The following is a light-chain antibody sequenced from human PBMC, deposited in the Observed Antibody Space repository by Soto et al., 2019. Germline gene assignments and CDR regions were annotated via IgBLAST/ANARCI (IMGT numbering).Light chain of an antibody. Sequence: QSILTHPPSSSGTPGQRVTISCSGSSSNIGSSTVNWYQQLPGTAPKPLIYSNNQRPSGVPDRFSGSKSGTSASLAMSGLQFEDEADYYCAAWDDSLNGGGFGGGTQLNVL. J-gene: IGLJ3*02. CDR2: SNN. CDR1: SSNIGSST. V-gene: IGLV1-44*01. CDR3: AAWDDSLNGGG.